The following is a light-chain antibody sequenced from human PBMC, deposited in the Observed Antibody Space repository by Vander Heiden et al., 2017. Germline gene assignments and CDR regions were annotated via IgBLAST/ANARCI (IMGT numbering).Light chain of an antibody. CDR1: QSVGNY. CDR2: DAT. V-gene: IGKV3-11*01. Sequence: EVVFTQSPSTLSFSPGASATLSCRARQSVGNYLAWYQQKPGQAPRLLIYDATNRATGIPARCSGSGSGTDVTLTISSLEPEEFAVYYCQQRSNWPPYTFGQGTKLEIK. J-gene: IGKJ2*01. CDR3: QQRSNWPPYT.